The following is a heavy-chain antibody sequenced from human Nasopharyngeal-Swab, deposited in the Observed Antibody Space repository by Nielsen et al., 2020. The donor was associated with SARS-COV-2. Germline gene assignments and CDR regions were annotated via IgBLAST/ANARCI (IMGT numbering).Heavy chain of an antibody. D-gene: IGHD5-12*01. J-gene: IGHJ2*01. V-gene: IGHV4-59*01. CDR3: ARGGNYGLYSGYDPMATTYWYFDL. CDR2: IYYSGST. Sequence: LQAPGKGLEWFGYIYYSGSTNYNPSLKSRVTISVDTSKNQFSLKLSYVIPADTDVYYCARGGNYGLYSGYDPMATTYWYFDLWGRGTLVTVSS.